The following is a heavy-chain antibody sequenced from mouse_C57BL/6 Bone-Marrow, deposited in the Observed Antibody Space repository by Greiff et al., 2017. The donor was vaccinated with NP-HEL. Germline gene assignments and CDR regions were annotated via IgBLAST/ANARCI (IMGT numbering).Heavy chain of an antibody. Sequence: EVKVVESGGGLVQSGRSLRLSCATSGFTFSDFYMEWVRQAPGKGLEWIAASRNKANDYTTEYSASVKGRFIVSRDTSQSILYLQMNALRAEDTAIDYCARGPITTVVADYAMDYWGQGTSVTVSS. J-gene: IGHJ4*01. CDR3: ARGPITTVVADYAMDY. D-gene: IGHD1-1*01. CDR2: SRNKANDYTT. V-gene: IGHV7-1*01. CDR1: GFTFSDFY.